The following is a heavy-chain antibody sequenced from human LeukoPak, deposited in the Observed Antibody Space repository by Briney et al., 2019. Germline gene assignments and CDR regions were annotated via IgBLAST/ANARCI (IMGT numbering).Heavy chain of an antibody. CDR2: ISSSSSYI. CDR3: ARGGYYYDSSGYDY. CDR1: GFTFSSYS. Sequence: PGGSLRLSCAASGFTFSSYSMNWVRQAPGKGLEWVSSISSSSSYIYYADSVKDRFTISRDNAKNSLYLQMNSLRAEDTAVYYCARGGYYYDSSGYDYWGQGTLVTVSS. D-gene: IGHD3-22*01. J-gene: IGHJ4*02. V-gene: IGHV3-21*01.